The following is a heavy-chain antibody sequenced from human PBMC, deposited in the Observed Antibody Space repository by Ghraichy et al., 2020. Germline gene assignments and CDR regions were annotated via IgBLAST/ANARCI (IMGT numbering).Heavy chain of an antibody. V-gene: IGHV3-21*01. CDR1: GFTFSSYI. CDR2: ISSSRSYI. Sequence: AGSLRLSCAASGFTFSSYIINWVRQAPGKGLEWVSSISSSRSYIYYADSVKGRFTISRDNAKNSLYLQMNSLRAEDTAVYYCARSACSGGSCYSGWFDPWGQGTLVTVSS. J-gene: IGHJ5*02. D-gene: IGHD2-15*01. CDR3: ARSACSGGSCYSGWFDP.